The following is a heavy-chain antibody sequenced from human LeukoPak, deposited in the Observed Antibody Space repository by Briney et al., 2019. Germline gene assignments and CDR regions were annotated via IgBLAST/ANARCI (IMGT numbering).Heavy chain of an antibody. CDR2: IYHSGSA. V-gene: IGHV4-38-2*02. D-gene: IGHD2-2*01. CDR1: GYSISSSYH. J-gene: IGHJ5*02. Sequence: PSEILSLTCAVSGYSISSSYHWAWIRQSPGKGLVWIASIYHSGSAPYNPSLKSRFTVSVETSKNQFSLKMNSVTAADTAVYYCARDPRWLTPDCTSTSCYENYFDPWGQGTLVTVSS. CDR3: ARDPRWLTPDCTSTSCYENYFDP.